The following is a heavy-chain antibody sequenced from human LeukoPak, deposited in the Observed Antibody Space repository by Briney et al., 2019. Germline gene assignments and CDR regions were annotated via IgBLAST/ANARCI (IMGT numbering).Heavy chain of an antibody. D-gene: IGHD1-20*01. Sequence: ASVKVSCKASRGTFSSYAISWVRQAPGQGLEWMGGIIPIFGTANYAQKFQGRVTITADESTSTAYMELSSLRSEDTAVYYCARDRGYNWNYDAFDIWGQGTMVTVSS. CDR2: IIPIFGTA. CDR1: RGTFSSYA. V-gene: IGHV1-69*13. J-gene: IGHJ3*02. CDR3: ARDRGYNWNYDAFDI.